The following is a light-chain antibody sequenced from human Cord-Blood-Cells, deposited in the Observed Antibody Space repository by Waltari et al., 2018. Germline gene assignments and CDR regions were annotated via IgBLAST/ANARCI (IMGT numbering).Light chain of an antibody. CDR3: QQRSNWPRT. CDR1: QSVSSY. J-gene: IGKJ1*01. Sequence: EIVLTQSPATQSLSPGERATLSCRASQSVSSYLAWYQQKPGQAPRLLISDASNRATGIPARFSGSGSGTDFTLTISSLEPEDFAVYYCQQRSNWPRTFGQGTKVEIK. V-gene: IGKV3-11*01. CDR2: DAS.